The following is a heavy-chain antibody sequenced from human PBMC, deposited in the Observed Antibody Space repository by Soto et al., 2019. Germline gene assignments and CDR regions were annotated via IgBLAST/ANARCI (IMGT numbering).Heavy chain of an antibody. V-gene: IGHV3-48*03. J-gene: IGHJ2*01. CDR1: GLTFSCYE. D-gene: IGHD2-15*01. CDR3: ARDGRIRRPDWYFDL. Sequence: PGGSIKPEGPGSGLTFSCYEMTWDRQAPGKGLEWVSYISRSGSTIYYADSVKGRVTISRDNAKNSLYLQMNSLRAEDTAVYYCARDGRIRRPDWYFDLWGRGTLVTVSS. CDR2: ISRSGSTI.